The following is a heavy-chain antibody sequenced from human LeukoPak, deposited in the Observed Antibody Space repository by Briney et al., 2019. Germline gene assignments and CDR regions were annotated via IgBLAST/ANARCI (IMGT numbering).Heavy chain of an antibody. Sequence: ASVKISCKVSGYTFTDYYMHWVQQAPGKGLEWMGLVGPEDGETIYAEKFQGRVTITADTSTDTAYMELSSLRSEDTAVYYCATVIAARHFDYWGQGTLVTVSS. CDR1: GYTFTDYY. CDR2: VGPEDGET. D-gene: IGHD6-6*01. CDR3: ATVIAARHFDY. V-gene: IGHV1-69-2*01. J-gene: IGHJ4*02.